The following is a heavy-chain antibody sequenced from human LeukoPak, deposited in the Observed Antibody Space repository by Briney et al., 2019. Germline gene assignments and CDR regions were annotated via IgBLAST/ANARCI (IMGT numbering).Heavy chain of an antibody. CDR3: TRGDWAPRFFY. CDR1: GGSFSGYY. J-gene: IGHJ4*02. D-gene: IGHD3-9*01. CDR2: INHSGST. V-gene: IGHV4-34*01. Sequence: SETLSLTCAVFGGSFSGYYWSWIRQPPGKGLEWIGEINHSGSTNYNPSLKSRVTISIDTSKNQFSLKLSSVTAADTAVYYCTRGDWAPRFFYWGQGTLVTVSS.